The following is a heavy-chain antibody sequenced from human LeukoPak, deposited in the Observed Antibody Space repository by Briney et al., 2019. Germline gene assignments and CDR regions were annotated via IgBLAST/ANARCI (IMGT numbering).Heavy chain of an antibody. J-gene: IGHJ4*02. Sequence: PSETLSLTCAVYGGSFSGYYWSWIRQPPGKGLEWIGEINHSGSTNYNPSLKSRVTISVDTSKNQFSLKLSSVTAADTAVYYCARGLKGRCMGADHWGQGTLVTVSS. CDR2: INHSGST. D-gene: IGHD2-8*01. CDR3: ARGLKGRCMGADH. V-gene: IGHV4-34*01. CDR1: GGSFSGYY.